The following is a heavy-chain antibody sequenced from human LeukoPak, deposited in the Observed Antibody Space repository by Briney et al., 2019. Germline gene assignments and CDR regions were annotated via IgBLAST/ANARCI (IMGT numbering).Heavy chain of an antibody. Sequence: QPGRSLRLSCAASGFTFSSYAMHWVRQAPGKGLEWVAVISYDGSNKYYADSVKGRFTISRDNSKNTLHLQMNSLRAEDTAVYYCASGVAGIYYFDYWGQGTLVTVSS. CDR2: ISYDGSNK. J-gene: IGHJ4*02. CDR3: ASGVAGIYYFDY. D-gene: IGHD6-19*01. CDR1: GFTFSSYA. V-gene: IGHV3-30-3*01.